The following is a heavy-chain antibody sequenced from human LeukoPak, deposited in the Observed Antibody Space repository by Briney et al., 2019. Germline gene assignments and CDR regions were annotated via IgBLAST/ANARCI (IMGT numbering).Heavy chain of an antibody. Sequence: PGGSHRLLCGASGFTFSNAWISWARQAPGKGLEWVGRIKSKTDGGTTDYAAPVKGRFTISRDDSKNTLYLQMNSLKTEDTAVYYSRIYIRCGVSRDWGQGTLVTVSS. CDR2: IKSKTDGGTT. J-gene: IGHJ4*02. D-gene: IGHD3-10*01. CDR1: GFTFSNAW. V-gene: IGHV3-15*01. CDR3: RIYIRCGVSRD.